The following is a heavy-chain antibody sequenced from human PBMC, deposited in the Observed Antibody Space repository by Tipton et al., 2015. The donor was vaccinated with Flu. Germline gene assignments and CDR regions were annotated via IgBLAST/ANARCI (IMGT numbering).Heavy chain of an antibody. Sequence: TLSLTCTVSGGSISGYYWTWIRQPPGKGLEWIGYIYYSGSTYYNPSLKSRVTMSVDTSKNQFSLKLSSVTAADTAVYYCACRGSCYHWGQGTLVTVSS. V-gene: IGHV4-59*04. CDR1: GGSISGYY. CDR2: IYYSGST. CDR3: ACRGSCYH. D-gene: IGHD1-26*01. J-gene: IGHJ4*02.